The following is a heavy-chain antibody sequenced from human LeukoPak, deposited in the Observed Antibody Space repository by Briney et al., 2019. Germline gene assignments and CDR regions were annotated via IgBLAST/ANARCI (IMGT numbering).Heavy chain of an antibody. CDR1: GVSISSGGYY. J-gene: IGHJ4*02. V-gene: IGHV4-31*03. CDR3: ARGPVRDYSNY. D-gene: IGHD4-11*01. Sequence: NPSETLSLTCTVSGVSISSGGYYWSWIRQHPGKGLEWIGYIYYSGSTHYNPSLKSRLTISLDTSNNQFSLKLSSVTAADTAVYYCARGPVRDYSNYWGQGTLVTVSS. CDR2: IYYSGST.